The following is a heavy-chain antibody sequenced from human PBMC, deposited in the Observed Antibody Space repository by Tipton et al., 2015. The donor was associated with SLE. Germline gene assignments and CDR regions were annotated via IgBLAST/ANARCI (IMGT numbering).Heavy chain of an antibody. CDR3: ARDSHTSSWYKPFDS. CDR2: MYNNERT. J-gene: IGHJ4*02. Sequence: TLSLTCIVSGVSIMSHYWSWIRQSPGKGLEWIGYMYNNERTKYNLSLQSRVTISVDTSKKQFSLKLSSVTAADTAVYYCARDSHTSSWYKPFDSWGQGTLVTVSS. CDR1: GVSIMSHY. V-gene: IGHV4-59*11. D-gene: IGHD6-13*01.